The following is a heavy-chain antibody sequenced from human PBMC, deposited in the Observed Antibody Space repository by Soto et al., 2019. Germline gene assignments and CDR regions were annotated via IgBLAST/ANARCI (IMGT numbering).Heavy chain of an antibody. Sequence: PGGSLRLSCAASGFTFSDHYMDWVRQAPGKGLEWVGRTRNKANSYTTEYAASVKGRFTISRDDSKNSLYLQMNSLKTEDTAVYYCAREAHYDSSGWVVADAFDIWGQGTMVTVSS. J-gene: IGHJ3*02. CDR3: AREAHYDSSGWVVADAFDI. V-gene: IGHV3-72*01. D-gene: IGHD3-22*01. CDR2: TRNKANSYTT. CDR1: GFTFSDHY.